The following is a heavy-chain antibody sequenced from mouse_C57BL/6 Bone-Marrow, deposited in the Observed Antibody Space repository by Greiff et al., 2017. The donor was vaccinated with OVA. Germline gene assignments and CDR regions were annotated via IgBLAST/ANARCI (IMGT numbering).Heavy chain of an antibody. CDR1: GFSFNTYA. CDR2: IRSKSNNYAT. CDR3: VRGLRFAY. V-gene: IGHV10-1*01. D-gene: IGHD2-13*01. J-gene: IGHJ3*01. Sequence: DVKLVESGGGLVQPKGSLKLSCAASGFSFNTYAMNWVRQAPGKGLEWVARIRSKSNNYATYYADSVKDRFTISRDDSESMLYLQMNNLKTEDTAMYYCVRGLRFAYWGQGTLVTVSA.